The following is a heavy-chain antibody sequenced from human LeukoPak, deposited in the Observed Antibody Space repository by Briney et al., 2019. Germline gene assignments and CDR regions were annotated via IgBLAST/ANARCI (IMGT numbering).Heavy chain of an antibody. V-gene: IGHV4-31*03. D-gene: IGHD6-13*01. CDR2: IYYSGST. J-gene: IGHJ2*01. CDR1: GGSISSGGYY. Sequence: SETLSLTCTVSGGSISSGGYYWSWIRQHPGKGLEWIGYIYYSGSTYYNPSLKSRVTISVDTSKNQFSLKLSSVTAADTAVYYCARVTIAAAKRSYWYFDLWGRGTLVTVSS. CDR3: ARVTIAAAKRSYWYFDL.